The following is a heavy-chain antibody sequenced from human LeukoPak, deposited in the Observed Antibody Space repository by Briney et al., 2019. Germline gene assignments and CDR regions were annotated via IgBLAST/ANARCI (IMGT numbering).Heavy chain of an antibody. J-gene: IGHJ4*02. CDR1: GYTFTSYG. Sequence: RASVKVSCKASGYTFTSYGISWVRQAPGQGLEWMGWISAYNGNTNYAQKLQGRVTMTTDTSTSTAYMELRSPRSDDTAVYYCARDSPQLLLCRYDYWGQGTLVTVSS. D-gene: IGHD3-10*02. V-gene: IGHV1-18*01. CDR2: ISAYNGNT. CDR3: ARDSPQLLLCRYDY.